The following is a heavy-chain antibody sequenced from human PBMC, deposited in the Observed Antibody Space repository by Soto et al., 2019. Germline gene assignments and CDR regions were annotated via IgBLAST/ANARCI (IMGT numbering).Heavy chain of an antibody. CDR3: ARDSTGWRAVYDY. D-gene: IGHD6-19*01. Sequence: QVQLVESGGGLVKPGGSLRLSCAVSGFTFSDYYMTWIRQVPGKGLEWISYISSSGSYTNYADSVQGRFTISRDNAKNSLSLQLSSLRAEDTAIYYGARDSTGWRAVYDYCGQGTLVTVSS. J-gene: IGHJ4*02. V-gene: IGHV3-11*05. CDR1: GFTFSDYY. CDR2: ISSSGSYT.